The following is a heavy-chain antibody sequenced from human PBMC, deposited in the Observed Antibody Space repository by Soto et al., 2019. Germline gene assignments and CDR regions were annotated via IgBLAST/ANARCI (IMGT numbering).Heavy chain of an antibody. Sequence: GGSLRLSCAASGFNFSNHWMHWVRQRPGEGLVWVSRITNDGKSKAYAESVKGRFAISRDNAKNTLYLQMNGLTAEDTAVYYCARESGDWPLNWFDPWGQGTLVTVSS. D-gene: IGHD2-21*02. V-gene: IGHV3-74*01. CDR2: ITNDGKSK. CDR1: GFNFSNHW. CDR3: ARESGDWPLNWFDP. J-gene: IGHJ5*02.